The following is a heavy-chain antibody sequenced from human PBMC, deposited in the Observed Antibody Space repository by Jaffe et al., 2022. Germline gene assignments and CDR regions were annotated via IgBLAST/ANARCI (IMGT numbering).Heavy chain of an antibody. Sequence: QVQLVESGGGVVQPGGSLRLSCAASGFTFSSYGMHWVRQAPGKGLEWVAFIRYDGSNKYYADSVKGRFTISRDNSKNTLYLQMNSLRAEDTAVYYCAKDSRDIVVVVAATPRWFDPWGQGTLVTVSS. D-gene: IGHD2-15*01. J-gene: IGHJ5*02. CDR3: AKDSRDIVVVVAATPRWFDP. V-gene: IGHV3-30*02. CDR2: IRYDGSNK. CDR1: GFTFSSYG.